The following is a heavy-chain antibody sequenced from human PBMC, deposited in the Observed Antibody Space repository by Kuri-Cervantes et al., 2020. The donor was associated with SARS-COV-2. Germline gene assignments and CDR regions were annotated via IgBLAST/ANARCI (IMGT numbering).Heavy chain of an antibody. CDR3: VRNPASSGWFIDS. J-gene: IGHJ4*02. V-gene: IGHV4-61*08. CDR1: GGSISSGDYY. CDR2: IYHSGST. D-gene: IGHD6-19*01. Sequence: GSLRLSCTVSGGSISSGDYYWSWIRRPPGKGLEWIGYIYHSGSTNYNPSLESRVTISVDTSKNQFSLHLKFVTPADTAVYYCVRNPASSGWFIDSWGQGTLVTVSS.